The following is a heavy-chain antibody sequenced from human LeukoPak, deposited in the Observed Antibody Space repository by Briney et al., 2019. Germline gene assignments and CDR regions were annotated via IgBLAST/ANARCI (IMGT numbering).Heavy chain of an antibody. Sequence: PGRSLRLSCAASGFTFDDYAMHWVRQAPGKGLEWVSGISGNSVNIAYADSVKGRFSISRDNAKNSLYLQMNGLGPEDTAFYYCTKGHPVSSSGNCYGACYFDYWGQGTLVTVAA. D-gene: IGHD2-15*01. J-gene: IGHJ4*02. V-gene: IGHV3-9*01. CDR3: TKGHPVSSSGNCYGACYFDY. CDR1: GFTFDDYA. CDR2: ISGNSVNI.